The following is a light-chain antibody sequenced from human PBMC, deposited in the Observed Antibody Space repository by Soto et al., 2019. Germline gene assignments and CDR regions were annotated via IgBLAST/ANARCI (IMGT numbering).Light chain of an antibody. CDR2: GDT. V-gene: IGLV1-40*01. J-gene: IGLJ1*01. CDR3: QSYDSRLSGFV. Sequence: QLVLTQPPSVSGAPGQRVTISCTGSSSNIGAGYDVHWYQQLPGTAPKLLIYGDTNRPSGVPDRFSGSKSGTSASLAITGLQPEDEADYYCQSYDSRLSGFVFGTGTKLTVL. CDR1: SSNIGAGYD.